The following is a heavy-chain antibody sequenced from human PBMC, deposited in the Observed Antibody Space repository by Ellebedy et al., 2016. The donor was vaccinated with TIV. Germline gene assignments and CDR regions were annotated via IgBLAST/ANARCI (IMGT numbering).Heavy chain of an antibody. V-gene: IGHV3-30*18. Sequence: GGSLRLXXAASGFIFSTYGMHWVRQAPGKGLEWVAAISHDGTKKYYADSVKGRFTISRDNSKNTLDLQMNSLRVDDTAVYYCANGGRTAAPFDYWGQGTMVTVPS. J-gene: IGHJ4*02. D-gene: IGHD2-2*01. CDR1: GFIFSTYG. CDR3: ANGGRTAAPFDY. CDR2: ISHDGTKK.